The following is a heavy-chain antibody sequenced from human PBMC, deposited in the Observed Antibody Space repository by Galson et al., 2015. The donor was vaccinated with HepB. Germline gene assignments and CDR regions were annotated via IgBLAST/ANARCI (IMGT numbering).Heavy chain of an antibody. V-gene: IGHV3-11*01. CDR2: ISSSGNTI. J-gene: IGHJ5*02. Sequence: SLRLSCAASGFIFSDYHMSWIRQAPGKGLEWISYISSSGNTIYYADSVKGRFTISRDNAKNSLYLQMNSLRAEDTAVYYCARAAGWSDPWGQGTLVTVSS. CDR1: GFIFSDYH. D-gene: IGHD3-10*01. CDR3: ARAAGWSDP.